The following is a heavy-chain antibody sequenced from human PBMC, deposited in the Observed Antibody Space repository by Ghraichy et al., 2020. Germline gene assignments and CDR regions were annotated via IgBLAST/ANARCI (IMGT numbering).Heavy chain of an antibody. J-gene: IGHJ6*02. CDR2: LYSDGSG. D-gene: IGHD2-21*01. CDR3: ASDRRYCGNNCYLYYYYGMVL. CDR1: GVSDSSNQ. Sequence: GGSLRLSCAASGVSDSSNQMAWVRQAPGKGLEWVSILYSDGSGFYADTVRGRFTISRDESKNTLYLQMNSLRVEDTAVYYCASDRRYCGNNCYLYYYYGMVLWGRGTTVTVSS. V-gene: IGHV3-53*01.